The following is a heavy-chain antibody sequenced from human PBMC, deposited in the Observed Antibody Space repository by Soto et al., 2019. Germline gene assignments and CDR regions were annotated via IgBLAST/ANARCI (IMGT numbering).Heavy chain of an antibody. J-gene: IGHJ4*02. V-gene: IGHV3-33*01. Sequence: QVQLVESGGGVVQPGRSLRLSCAASGFPFSTYGMHWVRQAPGKGLEWVAVIWYDGSNKYYADSVKGRFTISRDNSKNTLDLRMYSLRTEATAVYYCARDRYCGDTDPGFDNWGQGTLVTVSS. D-gene: IGHD4-17*01. CDR3: ARDRYCGDTDPGFDN. CDR1: GFPFSTYG. CDR2: IWYDGSNK.